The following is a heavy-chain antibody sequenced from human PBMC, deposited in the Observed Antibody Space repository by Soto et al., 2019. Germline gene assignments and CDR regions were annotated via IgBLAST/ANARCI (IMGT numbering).Heavy chain of an antibody. V-gene: IGHV4-39*01. CDR2: IYYSGST. CDR3: ARPNYYDSSGYYYFDY. CDR1: DGSISSISYY. D-gene: IGHD3-22*01. Sequence: SQTLSLTCTVADGSISSISYYWGWIRKPPKMLLEWIGSIYYSGSTYYNPSLKSRVTISVDTSKNQFSLKLSFVTAADTALFYCARPNYYDSSGYYYFDYWGQGTLVTVSS. J-gene: IGHJ4*02.